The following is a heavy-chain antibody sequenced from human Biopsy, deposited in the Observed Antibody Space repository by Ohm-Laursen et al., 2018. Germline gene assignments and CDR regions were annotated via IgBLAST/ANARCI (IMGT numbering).Heavy chain of an antibody. CDR3: VRGVDYYDPYHYYALDV. V-gene: IGHV4-34*01. D-gene: IGHD3-22*01. Sequence: SETLSLTCAVYGESFNGYYWSWIRQTPGKGLEWIGEINHSGRTNYNPSLKSRVTISVDTSKNKFSLKVSSVTAADTAVYYCVRGVDYYDPYHYYALDVWGQGTTVTVSS. J-gene: IGHJ6*02. CDR2: INHSGRT. CDR1: GESFNGYY.